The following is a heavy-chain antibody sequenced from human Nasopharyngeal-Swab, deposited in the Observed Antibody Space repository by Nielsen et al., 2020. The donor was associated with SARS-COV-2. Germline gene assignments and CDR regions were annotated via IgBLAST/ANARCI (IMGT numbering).Heavy chain of an antibody. D-gene: IGHD4-23*01. CDR3: ASPATVVTLDAFDI. CDR2: ISAYNGNT. CDR1: GYTFTSYG. J-gene: IGHJ3*02. V-gene: IGHV1-18*01. Sequence: ASVKVSCKASGYTFTSYGISWVRQAPGQGLEWMGWISAYNGNTNYAQKLQGRVTMTTDTSTSTAYMELRSLRSDDTAVYYCASPATVVTLDAFDIWGQGTMVTFSS.